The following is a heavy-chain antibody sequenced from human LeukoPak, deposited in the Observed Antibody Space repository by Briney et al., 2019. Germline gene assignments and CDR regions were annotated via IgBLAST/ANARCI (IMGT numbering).Heavy chain of an antibody. CDR3: TTSSYCEKNVCQTYFDF. D-gene: IGHD2-21*01. CDR2: IKTKGEGGTV. Sequence: GGSLRLSCATSGFTFSNAWMTWVRQAQGKGLEWVGRIKTKGEGGTVDYAAPVKGRFTISRDDSENTLYLQMSSLKTEDTAVYYCTTSSYCEKNVCQTYFDFWGQGTLVTVSS. CDR1: GFTFSNAW. J-gene: IGHJ4*02. V-gene: IGHV3-15*01.